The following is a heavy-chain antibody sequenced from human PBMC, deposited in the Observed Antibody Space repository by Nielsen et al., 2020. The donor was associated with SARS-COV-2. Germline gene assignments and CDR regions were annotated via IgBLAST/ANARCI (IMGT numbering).Heavy chain of an antibody. J-gene: IGHJ5*02. CDR1: GFSVSSNY. CDR3: AKGSSSGWYLNDWFDP. Sequence: GESLKISCAAPGFSVSSNYMSWVRQAPGKGLEWVSVIYSGGSTYYADSVKGRFTISRDNSKNTLYLQMNSLRAEDTAVYYCAKGSSSGWYLNDWFDPWGQGTLVTVSS. CDR2: IYSGGST. V-gene: IGHV3-53*01. D-gene: IGHD6-19*01.